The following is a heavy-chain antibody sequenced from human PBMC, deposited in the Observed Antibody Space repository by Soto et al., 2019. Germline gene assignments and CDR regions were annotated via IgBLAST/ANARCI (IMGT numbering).Heavy chain of an antibody. D-gene: IGHD6-13*01. V-gene: IGHV4-39*01. CDR3: ARQYSSSWYYHY. Sequence: PSETLSLTCTVSGGSISGSSDYWGWIRQPPGKGLEWIGSIYYSGSTYYNPSLKSRVTISVDTSKNQFSLKLSSVTAADTAVYYCARQYSSSWYYHYWGQGTLVTVSS. J-gene: IGHJ4*02. CDR2: IYYSGST. CDR1: GGSISGSSDY.